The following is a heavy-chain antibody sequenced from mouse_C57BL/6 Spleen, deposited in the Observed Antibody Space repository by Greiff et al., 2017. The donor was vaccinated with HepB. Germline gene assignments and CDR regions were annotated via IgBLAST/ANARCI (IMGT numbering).Heavy chain of an antibody. V-gene: IGHV1-69*01. CDR1: GYTFTSYW. CDR2: IDPSDSYT. Sequence: VQLQQSGAELVMPGASVKLSCKASGYTFTSYWMHWVKQRPGQGLEWIGEIDPSDSYTTYNQKFKGKSTLTVDKSSSTAYMQLSSLTSEDSAVYYCALLLRRGAWFAYWGQGTLVTVSA. D-gene: IGHD1-1*01. CDR3: ALLLRRGAWFAY. J-gene: IGHJ3*01.